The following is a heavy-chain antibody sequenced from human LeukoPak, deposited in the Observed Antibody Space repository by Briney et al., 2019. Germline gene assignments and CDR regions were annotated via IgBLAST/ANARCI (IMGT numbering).Heavy chain of an antibody. CDR2: INPNSGST. J-gene: IGHJ6*02. V-gene: IGHV1-2*02. CDR1: GYTFTGYY. D-gene: IGHD2-2*02. CDR3: ARVKFVVVPAAIGSGYYGMDV. Sequence: ASVKVSCKASGYTFTGYYMHWVRQAPGQGLEWMGWINPNSGSTNYAQKFQGRVTMPRDTSISTAYMELSRLRSDDTAVYYCARVKFVVVPAAIGSGYYGMDVWGQGTTVTVSS.